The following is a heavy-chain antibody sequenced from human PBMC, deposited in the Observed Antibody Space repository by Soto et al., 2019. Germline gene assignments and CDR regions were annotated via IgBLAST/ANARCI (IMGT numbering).Heavy chain of an antibody. CDR1: GFTFSSYS. CDR2: ISSSSSTI. CDR3: AREGEDIVLSVFDY. D-gene: IGHD2-8*01. V-gene: IGHV3-48*01. J-gene: IGHJ4*02. Sequence: EVQLVESGGGLVQPGGSLRLSCAASGFTFSSYSMNWVRQAPGKGLEWVSYISSSSSTIYYADSVKGRFTISRDNAKNALYLEMNILRAEDTAVYYCAREGEDIVLSVFDYWGQGTLVTVSS.